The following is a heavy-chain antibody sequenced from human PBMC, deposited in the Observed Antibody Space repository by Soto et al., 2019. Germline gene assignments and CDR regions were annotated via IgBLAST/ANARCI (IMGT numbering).Heavy chain of an antibody. V-gene: IGHV1-18*01. CDR1: GYTFISYG. Sequence: QVQLVQSGAEVKKPGASVKVSCKASGYTFISYGINWVRQAPGPGLEWMGWISAYNGNTNNAQKLQGRVTMTTDTSTSTAYMELRSLRSDDTAVYYCARDKGDGSGSYYGYWGQGTLVTVSS. D-gene: IGHD3-10*01. CDR3: ARDKGDGSGSYYGY. J-gene: IGHJ4*02. CDR2: ISAYNGNT.